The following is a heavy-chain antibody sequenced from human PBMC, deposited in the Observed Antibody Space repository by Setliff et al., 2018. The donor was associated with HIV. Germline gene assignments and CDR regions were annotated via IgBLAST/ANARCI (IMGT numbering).Heavy chain of an antibody. CDR3: ARGHPNSSRSSLVY. V-gene: IGHV4-34*01. CDR1: GGSFSDYY. D-gene: IGHD6-6*01. CDR2: ISHRGNA. Sequence: LSLTCAVYGGSFSDYYWTWIRQAPGKGLEWIGEISHRGNANYKASLQSRVTISVDTSKNQFSLKLTSVTAADTAVYYCARGHPNSSRSSLVYWGQGTLVTVS. J-gene: IGHJ4*02.